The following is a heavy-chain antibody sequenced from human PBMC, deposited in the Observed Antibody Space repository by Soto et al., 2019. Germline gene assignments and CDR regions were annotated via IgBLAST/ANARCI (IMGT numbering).Heavy chain of an antibody. CDR3: ARDRGYDEYYGMDV. V-gene: IGHV3-30-3*01. J-gene: IGHJ6*02. D-gene: IGHD5-12*01. CDR2: ISYDGSNK. Sequence: QVQLVESGGGVVQPGRSLRLSCAASGFTFSSYAMHWVRQAPGKGLEWVAVISYDGSNKYYADSVKGRFTISRDNSKNTLYLQRNSLRAENTAVYYCARDRGYDEYYGMDVWGQGTTVTVSS. CDR1: GFTFSSYA.